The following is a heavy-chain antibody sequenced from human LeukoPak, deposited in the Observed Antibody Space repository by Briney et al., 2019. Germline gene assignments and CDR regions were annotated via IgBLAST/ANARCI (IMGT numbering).Heavy chain of an antibody. CDR1: GYSFTSYW. CDR3: ARHVYCSGGSCRALFDY. Sequence: GASLKISCKGSGYSFTSYWIGWVRQMPEQGLEWMGSIYPGDSDTRYSPTFQGQVTISADKSISTAYLQWSSLKASDTDMYYCARHVYCSGGSCRALFDYWGQGTLVTVSP. D-gene: IGHD2-15*01. J-gene: IGHJ4*02. V-gene: IGHV5-51*01. CDR2: IYPGDSDT.